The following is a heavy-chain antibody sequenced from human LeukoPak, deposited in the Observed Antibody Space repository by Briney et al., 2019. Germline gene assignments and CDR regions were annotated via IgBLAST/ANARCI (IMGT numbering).Heavy chain of an antibody. V-gene: IGHV3-74*01. CDR1: GFTFSSYW. CDR2: INTVGRTI. CDR3: VSAYGGSYYFHY. Sequence: PGGSLRLSCAASGFTFSSYWMHWVRQAPGKGLVWLSRINTVGRTITYADSVKGRFTISRDNAKNTLFLQMSSLRAEDTAVYYCVSAYGGSYYFHYWGQGTLVTVSS. D-gene: IGHD1-26*01. J-gene: IGHJ4*02.